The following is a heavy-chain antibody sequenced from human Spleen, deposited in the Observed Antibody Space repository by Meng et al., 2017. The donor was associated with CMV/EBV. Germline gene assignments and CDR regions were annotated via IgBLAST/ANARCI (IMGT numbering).Heavy chain of an antibody. J-gene: IGHJ5*02. CDR1: GGSFSGYY. D-gene: IGHD5-18*01. V-gene: IGHV4-34*01. Sequence: VYGGSFSGYYWSWIRQPPGKGLEWIGEITHSGSTNYNPSLKSRVALSVDTSKNQFSLKLTSVTAADTAVYYCARDEYIYVAYNWFDPWGQGTLVTVSS. CDR3: ARDEYIYVAYNWFDP. CDR2: ITHSGST.